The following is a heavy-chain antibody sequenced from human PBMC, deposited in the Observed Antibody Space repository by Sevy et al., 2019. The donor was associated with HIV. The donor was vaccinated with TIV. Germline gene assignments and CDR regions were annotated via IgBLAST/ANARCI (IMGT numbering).Heavy chain of an antibody. J-gene: IGHJ3*02. Sequence: GGSLRLSCAASGFTFRNYVMNWVRQPPGKGLEWVSVISDGGGTTYYADSVNGRCTISRDDSKSTLYLQRNSLRVEDTAVYFCAKRVAGALAALDIWGQGTMVTVSS. CDR2: ISDGGGTT. CDR3: AKRVAGALAALDI. V-gene: IGHV3-23*01. CDR1: GFTFRNYV. D-gene: IGHD3-10*01.